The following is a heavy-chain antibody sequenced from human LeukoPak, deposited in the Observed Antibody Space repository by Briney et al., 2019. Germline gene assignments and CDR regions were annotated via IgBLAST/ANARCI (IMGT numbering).Heavy chain of an antibody. CDR2: ISSSSSYI. CDR1: GFTFSSYS. CDR3: ARVQGYYYYMDV. V-gene: IGHV3-21*01. Sequence: GGSLRLSCAASGFTFSSYSMNWVRQAPGKGLEWVSSISSSSSYIYCADSVKGRFTISRDNAKNSLYLQMNSLRAEDTAVYYCARVQGYYYYMDVWGKGTTVTVSS. J-gene: IGHJ6*03. D-gene: IGHD4-11*01.